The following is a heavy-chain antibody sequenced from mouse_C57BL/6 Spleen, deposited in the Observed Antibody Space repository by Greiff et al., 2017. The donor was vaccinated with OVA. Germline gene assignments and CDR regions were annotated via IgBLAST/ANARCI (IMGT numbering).Heavy chain of an antibody. V-gene: IGHV1-55*01. CDR1: GYTFTSYW. J-gene: IGHJ1*03. D-gene: IGHD1-1*01. CDR3: ARSITTGVAPRFYWYFDV. CDR2: IYPGSGST. Sequence: QVQLQQPGAELVKPGASVKMSCKASGYTFTSYWITWVKQRPGQGLEWIGDIYPGSGSTNYNEKFKSKATLTVDTSSSTAYMQLSSLTSEDSAVYYCARSITTGVAPRFYWYFDVWGTGTTVTVSS.